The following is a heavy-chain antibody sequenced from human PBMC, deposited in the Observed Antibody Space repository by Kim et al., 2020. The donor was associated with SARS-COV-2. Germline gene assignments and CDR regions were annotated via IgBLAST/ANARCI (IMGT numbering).Heavy chain of an antibody. V-gene: IGHV3-33*06. Sequence: GGSLRLSCAASGFTFSSYGMHWVRQAPGKGLEWVADIRYDGSNKYYADSVKGRFTISRDNSKNTLYLQINSLRAEDTAVYYCAKDRGRAVAGTLDYFVYWGEGTLVSVSS. CDR1: GFTFSSYG. J-gene: IGHJ4*01. D-gene: IGHD6-19*01. CDR3: AKDRGRAVAGTLDYFVY. CDR2: IRYDGSNK.